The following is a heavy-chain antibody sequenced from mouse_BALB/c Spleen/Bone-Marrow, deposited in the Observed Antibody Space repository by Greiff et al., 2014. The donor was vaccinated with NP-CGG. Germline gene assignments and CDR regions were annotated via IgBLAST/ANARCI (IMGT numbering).Heavy chain of an antibody. CDR1: GYAFTNYL. CDR2: INPGSGGA. J-gene: IGHJ2*01. Sequence: VQLQQSGAELVRPGTAVNVSCKASGYAFTNYLIEWVKQRPGQGLEWIGVINPGSGGANYNEKFKGKATLTADKSSSTAYMQLSSLTSDDSADYFCARFGRYYFDYWGQGTTLTVSS. CDR3: ARFGRYYFDY. V-gene: IGHV1-54*01.